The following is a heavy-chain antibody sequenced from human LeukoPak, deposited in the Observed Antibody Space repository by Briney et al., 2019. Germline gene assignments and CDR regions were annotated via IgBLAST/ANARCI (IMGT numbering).Heavy chain of an antibody. D-gene: IGHD4-23*01. CDR1: GFTFSSYS. V-gene: IGHV3-21*04. CDR3: ARDATAVTQRDDDFDY. CDR2: ISRGGNSL. Sequence: GGSLRLSCAASGFTFSSYSMNWVRQAPGKGLEWVSSISRGGNSLYYADSVRGRFTISRDNAKNFLYLQMNSLRADDTAVYYCARDATAVTQRDDDFDYWGQGTLVTVSS. J-gene: IGHJ4*02.